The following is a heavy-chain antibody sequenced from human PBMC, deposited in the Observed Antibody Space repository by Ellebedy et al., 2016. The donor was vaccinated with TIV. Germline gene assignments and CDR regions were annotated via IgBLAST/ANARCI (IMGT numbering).Heavy chain of an antibody. D-gene: IGHD1-26*01. CDR2: IYSGGST. CDR1: GITFSSYA. J-gene: IGHJ4*02. Sequence: GGSLRLSCAASGITFSSYAMNWVRQAPGKGLEWVSVIYSGGSTYYADSVKGRFTISRDNARNSVYLEMNSLRAEDTAVYYCARRVGFDSWGQGTLVTVSS. CDR3: ARRVGFDS. V-gene: IGHV3-23*03.